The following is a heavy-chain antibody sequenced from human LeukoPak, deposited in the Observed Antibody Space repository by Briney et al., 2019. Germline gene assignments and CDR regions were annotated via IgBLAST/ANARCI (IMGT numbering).Heavy chain of an antibody. CDR1: GLTFSNFA. CDR3: ATYDVMNGCLDY. Sequence: GGSLRLSCAVPGLTFSNFAMAWVRQAPGKGLDWVAGISGGAENTYYGDSAKGRFTISRDNSKNTVDLEMNSLRAEDTAVYFCATYDVMNGCLDYWGQGAQVTVSS. D-gene: IGHD3/OR15-3a*01. V-gene: IGHV3-23*01. CDR2: ISGGAENT. J-gene: IGHJ4*02.